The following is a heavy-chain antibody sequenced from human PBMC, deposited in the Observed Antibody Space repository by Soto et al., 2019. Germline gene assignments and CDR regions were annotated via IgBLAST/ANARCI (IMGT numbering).Heavy chain of an antibody. Sequence: QVQLVESGGGVVQPGRSLRLSCAASGFTFSSYAMHWVRQAPGKGLEWVAVISYDGSNKYYADSVKGRFTISRDNSKNTLYLQMNSLGAEDTAVYYCARDYAAMVNLGYYYGMDVWGQGTTVTVSS. CDR1: GFTFSSYA. J-gene: IGHJ6*02. D-gene: IGHD5-18*01. V-gene: IGHV3-30-3*01. CDR2: ISYDGSNK. CDR3: ARDYAAMVNLGYYYGMDV.